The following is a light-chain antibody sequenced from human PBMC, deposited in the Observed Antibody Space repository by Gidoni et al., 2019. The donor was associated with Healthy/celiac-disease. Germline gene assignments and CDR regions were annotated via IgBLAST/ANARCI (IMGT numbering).Light chain of an antibody. V-gene: IGLV2-23*01. J-gene: IGLJ2*01. CDR1: SSDVGSYNL. Sequence: QSALTQPASVSGSPGPSITISCTGTSSDVGSYNLVSWYHQHPGKAPKLMIYEGSKRPSGVSNRFSGSKSGNTASLTISGLQAEDEADYYCCSYAGSSIHVVFGGGTKLTVL. CDR2: EGS. CDR3: CSYAGSSIHVV.